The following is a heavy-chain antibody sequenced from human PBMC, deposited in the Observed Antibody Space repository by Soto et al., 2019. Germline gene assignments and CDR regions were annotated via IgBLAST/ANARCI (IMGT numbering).Heavy chain of an antibody. D-gene: IGHD3-22*01. CDR3: ARRGGSSGHFDY. CDR2: INHSGST. V-gene: IGHV4-34*01. CDR1: GGSFSGYY. J-gene: IGHJ4*02. Sequence: PSETLSLTCAVYGGSFSGYYWSWIRQPPGKGLEWIGEINHSGSTNYNPSLKSRVTISVDTSKNQFSLKLSSVTAADTAVYYCARRGGSSGHFDYWGQGTLVTVSS.